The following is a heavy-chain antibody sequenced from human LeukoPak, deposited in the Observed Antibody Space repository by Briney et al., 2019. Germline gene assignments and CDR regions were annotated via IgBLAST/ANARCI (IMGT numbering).Heavy chain of an antibody. D-gene: IGHD3-10*01. J-gene: IGHJ6*03. CDR2: IRYDGSNK. V-gene: IGHV3-30*02. Sequence: GGSLRLSCAASGFTFSSFDMSWVRQAPGKGLEWVAFIRYDGSNKYYADSVKGRFTISRDNSKNTLYLQMNSLRAEDTAVYYCAKARSLYYYYYYMDVWGKGTTVTISS. CDR1: GFTFSSFD. CDR3: AKARSLYYYYYYMDV.